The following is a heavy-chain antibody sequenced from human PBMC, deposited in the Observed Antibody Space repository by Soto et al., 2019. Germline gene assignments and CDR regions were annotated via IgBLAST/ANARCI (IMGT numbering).Heavy chain of an antibody. CDR3: ARESVSATYRFDS. CDR1: GDSLSTYY. V-gene: IGHV4-4*07. Sequence: PSETLSLTCTVSGDSLSTYYWSWSRQPAGERLEWIGRMGDTGRTKYNPSLKSRVTMTVDTSKNKFSLRVNSVTAADTAVYYCARESVSATYRFDSWGQGTLVTVSS. CDR2: MGDTGRT. J-gene: IGHJ4*02. D-gene: IGHD3-16*02.